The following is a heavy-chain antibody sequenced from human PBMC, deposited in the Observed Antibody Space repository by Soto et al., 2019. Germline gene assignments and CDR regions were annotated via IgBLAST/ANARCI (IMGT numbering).Heavy chain of an antibody. J-gene: IGHJ5*02. Sequence: QITLKESGPALVRPAQTLSLTCSFSGFSLATSGVGVGWIRQPQGKALEWLALIYWDDDKRYSPSLGSRVSIAKDPSNNQVVRTFSNVDPVDTATYYGVHRRVWYTNWNEGWFEPWGQGTLVTVSS. CDR2: IYWDDDK. CDR1: GFSLATSGVG. CDR3: VHRRVWYTNWNEGWFEP. D-gene: IGHD1-1*01. V-gene: IGHV2-5*02.